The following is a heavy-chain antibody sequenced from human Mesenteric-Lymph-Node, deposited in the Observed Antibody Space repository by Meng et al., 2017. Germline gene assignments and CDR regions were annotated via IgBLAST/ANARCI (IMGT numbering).Heavy chain of an antibody. CDR1: GGNVSSNNAA. D-gene: IGHD3-22*01. CDR2: TYYRSTWYY. V-gene: IGHV6-1*01. CDR3: ARNKDYYDSSGPFNGMDV. Sequence: SQTLSLTCAISGGNVSSNNAAWSWIRQSPSRGLEWLGRTYYRSTWYYDYALSVKSRITINPEVSKNQFSLQLNSVTPEDTAVYYCARNKDYYDSSGPFNGMDVWGQGTTVTVSS. J-gene: IGHJ6*02.